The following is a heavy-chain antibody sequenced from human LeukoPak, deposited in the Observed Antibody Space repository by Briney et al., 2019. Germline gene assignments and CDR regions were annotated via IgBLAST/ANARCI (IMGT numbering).Heavy chain of an antibody. J-gene: IGHJ4*02. CDR1: GGSISSYY. CDR3: ARETPELRWIDY. V-gene: IGHV4-59*01. Sequence: SETLSLTCTVSGGSISSYYWSWIRQPPGKGLEWIGYIYYSGSTNYNPSLKSRVTISVDTSKNQFSLKLSSVTAADTAVYYGARETPELRWIDYWGQGTLVTVSS. CDR2: IYYSGST. D-gene: IGHD4-23*01.